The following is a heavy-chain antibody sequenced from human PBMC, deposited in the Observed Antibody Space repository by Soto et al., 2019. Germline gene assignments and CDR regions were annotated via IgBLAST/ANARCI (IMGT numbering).Heavy chain of an antibody. Sequence: EVQLVESGGGLVQPGGSLRLSCAASGFTFSDHYMDWVRQAAGKGLEWVGRTRNKANSYTTEYAASVKGRFTISRDDSKNSLYLQMNSLKTENTAVSYCVRADDSSDYYLDYWGQGTLVTVSS. J-gene: IGHJ4*02. V-gene: IGHV3-72*01. CDR2: TRNKANSYTT. CDR3: VRADDSSDYYLDY. CDR1: GFTFSDHY. D-gene: IGHD3-22*01.